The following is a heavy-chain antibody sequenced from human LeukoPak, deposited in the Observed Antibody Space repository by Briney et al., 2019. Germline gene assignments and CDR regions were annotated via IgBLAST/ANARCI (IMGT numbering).Heavy chain of an antibody. V-gene: IGHV4-34*01. CDR2: INHSGST. Sequence: SETLSLTCAVYGGSFSGYYWSWIRQPPGKGLEWIGEINHSGSTNYNPSPKSRVTISVDTSKNQFSLKLSSVTAADTAVYYCANSTPIYYYYGMDVWGQGTTVTVSS. CDR1: GGSFSGYY. D-gene: IGHD3-3*01. CDR3: ANSTPIYYYYGMDV. J-gene: IGHJ6*02.